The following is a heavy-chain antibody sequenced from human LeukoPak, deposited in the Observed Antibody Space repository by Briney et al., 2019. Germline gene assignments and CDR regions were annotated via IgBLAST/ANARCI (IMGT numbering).Heavy chain of an antibody. J-gene: IGHJ4*02. CDR1: GFTFSSYW. V-gene: IGHV3-74*01. Sequence: GGSLRLSCAASGFTFSSYWMHWVRQAPGKGLVWVSRINSDGSSTSYADSVKGQFTISRDNAKNTLYLQMNSLRVEDTAMYYCAREPGGYYDSSGFLDDWGQGTLVTVSS. CDR2: INSDGSST. D-gene: IGHD3-22*01. CDR3: AREPGGYYDSSGFLDD.